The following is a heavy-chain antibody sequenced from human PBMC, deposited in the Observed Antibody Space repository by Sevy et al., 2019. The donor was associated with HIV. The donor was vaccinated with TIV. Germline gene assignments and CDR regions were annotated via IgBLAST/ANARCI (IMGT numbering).Heavy chain of an antibody. CDR1: GYTFTSYY. Sequence: ASVKVSCKASGYTFTSYYMHWVRQAPGQGLEWMGIINPSGGSTSYAQKFQGRVTMTRDTSTSTVYMELSSLRSEDTAVYYCARDLQLRLGELSQGDYFDYWGQRTLVTVSS. V-gene: IGHV1-46*01. CDR2: INPSGGST. D-gene: IGHD3-16*02. CDR3: ARDLQLRLGELSQGDYFDY. J-gene: IGHJ4*02.